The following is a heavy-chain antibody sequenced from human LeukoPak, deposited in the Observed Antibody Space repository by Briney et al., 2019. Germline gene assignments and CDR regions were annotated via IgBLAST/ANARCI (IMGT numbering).Heavy chain of an antibody. V-gene: IGHV3-23*01. CDR1: GFTFSSYA. J-gene: IGHJ4*02. Sequence: PGGSLRLSCAASGFTFSSYAMNWVRQAPGKGLEWVSGISGSGDSTYYADSVKGRFTVSRDNSRNTPYLQMNSLRAEDTAVYYCAKGRAMAGSDYWGQGTLVTVSS. D-gene: IGHD6-19*01. CDR3: AKGRAMAGSDY. CDR2: ISGSGDST.